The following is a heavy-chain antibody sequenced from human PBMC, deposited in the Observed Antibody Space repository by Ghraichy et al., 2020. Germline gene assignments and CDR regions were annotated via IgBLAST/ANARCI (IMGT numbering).Heavy chain of an antibody. J-gene: IGHJ4*02. CDR2: ITGASKTV. V-gene: IGHV3-11*01. D-gene: IGHD3-10*01. CDR1: GFTFSDYY. CDR3: ARGREETDRGIFLY. Sequence: GGSLRLSCAASGFTFSDYYMTWVRQAPGKGLEWISYITGASKTVYYADSVKGRFTISRDNANNSVYLQISSLRAEDTAVYYCARGREETDRGIFLYRGQGTLVTVSS.